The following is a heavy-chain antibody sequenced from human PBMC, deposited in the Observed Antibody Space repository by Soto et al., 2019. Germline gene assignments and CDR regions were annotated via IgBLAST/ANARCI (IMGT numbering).Heavy chain of an antibody. CDR1: GFTFDDYA. V-gene: IGHV3-9*01. Sequence: EVQLVESGGGLVQPGRSLRLSCAASGFTFDDYAMHWVRQAPGKGLEWASGISWNSGSIGYADSVKGRFTISRDNAKNSLYLQMNSLRAEDTALYYCAKDMESSSWYYFDYWGQGTLVTVSS. CDR3: AKDMESSSWYYFDY. J-gene: IGHJ4*02. D-gene: IGHD6-13*01. CDR2: ISWNSGSI.